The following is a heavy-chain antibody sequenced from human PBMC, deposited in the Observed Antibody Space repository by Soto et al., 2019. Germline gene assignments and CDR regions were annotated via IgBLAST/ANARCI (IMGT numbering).Heavy chain of an antibody. D-gene: IGHD1-26*01. Sequence: ASVKVSCKASGFTFTSSAVQWVRQARGQRLEWIGWIVVGSGNTNYAQKFQERVTITRDMSTSTAYMELSSLRSEDTAVYYCAADPTRRGWFDPWGQGTLVTVSS. CDR1: GFTFTSSA. CDR2: IVVGSGNT. J-gene: IGHJ5*02. V-gene: IGHV1-58*01. CDR3: AADPTRRGWFDP.